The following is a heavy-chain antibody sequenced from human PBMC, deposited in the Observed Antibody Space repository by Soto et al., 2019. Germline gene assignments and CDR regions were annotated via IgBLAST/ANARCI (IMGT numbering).Heavy chain of an antibody. J-gene: IGHJ4*02. D-gene: IGHD6-19*01. CDR3: AMDSSGWKDLDY. CDR1: GFTFSSYS. Sequence: EVQLVESGGGLVKPGGSLRLSCAASGFTFSSYSMNWVRQAPGKGLEWVSSISSSSSYIYYADSVKGRFTISRDNAKNSLYLQMNSLRAEDTAVYYCAMDSSGWKDLDYWGQGTLVTVSS. CDR2: ISSSSSYI. V-gene: IGHV3-21*01.